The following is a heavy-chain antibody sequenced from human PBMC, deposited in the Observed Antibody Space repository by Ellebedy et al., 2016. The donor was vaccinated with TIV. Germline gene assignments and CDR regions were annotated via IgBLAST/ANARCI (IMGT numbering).Heavy chain of an antibody. D-gene: IGHD1-26*01. Sequence: AASVKVSCKASGYTFTSYYMHWVRHAPGQGLEWMGIINPSGGSTTYAQKLQGRLTMTRDTSTSTVYMELSSLRSEDTAVYYCARGKKGLVGAEDYWGQGTLVTVSS. V-gene: IGHV1-46*04. CDR3: ARGKKGLVGAEDY. CDR2: INPSGGST. CDR1: GYTFTSYY. J-gene: IGHJ4*02.